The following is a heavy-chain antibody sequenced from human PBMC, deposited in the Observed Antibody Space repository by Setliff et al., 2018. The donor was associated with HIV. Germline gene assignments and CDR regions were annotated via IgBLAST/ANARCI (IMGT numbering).Heavy chain of an antibody. Sequence: SETLSLTCTVSGGSISSSSYYWGWIRQPPGKGLEWIGSIYYSGSTYYNPSLKSRVTISVDTSKNQFSLKLSSVTAADTAMYYCARRIDNSGTFPDKNWLDPWGQGTLVTVSS. D-gene: IGHD3-10*01. CDR1: GGSISSSSYY. CDR3: ARRIDNSGTFPDKNWLDP. CDR2: IYYSGST. J-gene: IGHJ5*02. V-gene: IGHV4-39*01.